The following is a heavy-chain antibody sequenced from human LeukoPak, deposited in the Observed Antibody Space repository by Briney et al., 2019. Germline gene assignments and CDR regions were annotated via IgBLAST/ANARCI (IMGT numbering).Heavy chain of an antibody. CDR3: VKDAVDTAMANGGFDY. V-gene: IGHV3-64D*06. CDR2: ISSNGGST. Sequence: PGGSLRLSCSASGFAFSSYAMHWVRQAPGKGLEYVSAISSNGGSTYYADSVKGRFTISRDNSKNTLYLQMSSLRAEDTAVYYCVKDAVDTAMANGGFDYWGQGTLVTVSS. J-gene: IGHJ4*02. D-gene: IGHD5-18*01. CDR1: GFAFSSYA.